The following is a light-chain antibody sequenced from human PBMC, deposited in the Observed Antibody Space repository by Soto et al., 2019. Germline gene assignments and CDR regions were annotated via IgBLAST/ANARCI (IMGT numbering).Light chain of an antibody. CDR3: QQFNNWPRT. J-gene: IGKJ1*01. V-gene: IGKV3-15*01. Sequence: EIVMTQSPATLSVSPGERATLSCRAGQSVSFNLAWYQQKPGQAPRLLIYRASTRATGIPARFSGSGSGTEFTLTISSLQSEDFAVYYCQQFNNWPRTFGQGTKVEIK. CDR2: RAS. CDR1: QSVSFN.